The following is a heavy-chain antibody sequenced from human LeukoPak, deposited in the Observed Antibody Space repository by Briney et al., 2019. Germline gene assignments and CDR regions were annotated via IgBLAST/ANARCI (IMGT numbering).Heavy chain of an antibody. V-gene: IGHV1-18*01. D-gene: IGHD3-22*01. CDR1: GYTFTTYG. J-gene: IGHJ4*02. CDR3: ARGPHERSGYPDD. Sequence: ASVKVSCKASGYTFTTYGITWVRQAPGQGLEWMGWISPYNGNTNYAQKFQGRVSMTTDTSTSTAYMELRSLRSDDTAVYYCARGPHERSGYPDDWGQGTLVTVSS. CDR2: ISPYNGNT.